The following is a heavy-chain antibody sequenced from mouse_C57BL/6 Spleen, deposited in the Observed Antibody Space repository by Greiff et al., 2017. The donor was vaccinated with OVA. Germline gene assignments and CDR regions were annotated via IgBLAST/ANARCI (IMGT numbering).Heavy chain of an antibody. J-gene: IGHJ2*01. CDR2: ISSGSSTI. V-gene: IGHV5-17*01. Sequence: EVQLVESGGGLVKPGGSLKLSCAASGFTFSDYGMHWVRQAPEKGLEWVAYISSGSSTIYYADTVKGRFTISRDNAKNTLFLQMTSLRSEDTAMYYCARTYYYGSSPLSDYWGQGTTLTVSS. D-gene: IGHD1-1*01. CDR1: GFTFSDYG. CDR3: ARTYYYGSSPLSDY.